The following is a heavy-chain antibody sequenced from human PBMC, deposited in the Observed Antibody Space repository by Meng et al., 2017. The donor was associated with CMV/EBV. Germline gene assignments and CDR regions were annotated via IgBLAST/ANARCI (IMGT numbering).Heavy chain of an antibody. Sequence: GESLKISCAASGFTFSSYWMYWVRQAPGKGLVWVSRIKSDRSSTTYADSVKGRFTISRDNAKNTLYLQMNSLRADDTGVYYCGGGGGGSYSAYWGQGTLVTVSS. J-gene: IGHJ4*02. CDR2: IKSDRSST. V-gene: IGHV3-74*01. CDR3: GGGGGGSYSAY. D-gene: IGHD2-15*01. CDR1: GFTFSSYW.